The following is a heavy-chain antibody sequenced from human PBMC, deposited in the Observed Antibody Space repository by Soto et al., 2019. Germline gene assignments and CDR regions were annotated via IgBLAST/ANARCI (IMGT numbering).Heavy chain of an antibody. V-gene: IGHV1-2*02. CDR3: ARDARGTRGFDEMDI. D-gene: IGHD3-9*01. J-gene: IGHJ6*02. Sequence: ASVKVSCKASGYIFAGYHIHWVRQAPGRGLEWMGWINPNSGDTEYAQNFQGRVTMTRDTSFNLVYMEMSGLMSDDTAVYYCARDARGTRGFDEMDIWGQGTTVTVSS. CDR2: INPNSGDT. CDR1: GYIFAGYH.